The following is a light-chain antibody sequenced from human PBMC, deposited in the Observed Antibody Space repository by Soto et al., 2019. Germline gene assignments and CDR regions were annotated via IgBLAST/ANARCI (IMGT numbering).Light chain of an antibody. CDR1: QSVSTK. CDR3: QQYHAWPPIT. J-gene: IGKJ1*01. V-gene: IGKV3-15*01. CDR2: GAS. Sequence: EIVMAQSPATLSVSPGERATLSCRASQSVSTKLAWYQQRPGQAPRLLIYGASSRATGVSDRFSGSGSGTEFTLTISSLQSEDFAVYYCQQYHAWPPITFGQGTKVEI.